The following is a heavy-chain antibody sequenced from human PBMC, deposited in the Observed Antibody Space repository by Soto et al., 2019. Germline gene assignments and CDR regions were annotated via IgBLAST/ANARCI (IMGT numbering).Heavy chain of an antibody. CDR2: MSRTGDNT. Sequence: LRLSCAASGFTFSIYAMTWVRQSPGKGLEWVSSMSRTGDNTYYADSVKGRFTISRDNSKNTLYLQMNSLRAEDTAIYYCAKDQSNSNPLYYFDLWGPGTLVTVSS. J-gene: IGHJ4*02. CDR3: AKDQSNSNPLYYFDL. V-gene: IGHV3-23*01. CDR1: GFTFSIYA. D-gene: IGHD3-22*01.